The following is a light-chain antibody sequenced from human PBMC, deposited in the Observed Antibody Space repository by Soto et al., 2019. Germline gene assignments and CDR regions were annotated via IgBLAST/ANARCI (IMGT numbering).Light chain of an antibody. CDR2: GAS. V-gene: IGKV3-15*01. CDR1: QSVNSN. J-gene: IGKJ3*01. CDR3: QQYNNWPPLFT. Sequence: EIVMTQSPATLSVSPGERATLSCRASQSVNSNLTWYQQKPGQAPRLLIYGASTRATGIPARSSGSGSGTEFTLTISSLQSEDFAVYYCQQYNNWPPLFTFGPGTKVDIK.